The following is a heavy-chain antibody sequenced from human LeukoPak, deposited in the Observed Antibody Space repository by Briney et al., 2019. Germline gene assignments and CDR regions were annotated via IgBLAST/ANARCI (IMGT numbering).Heavy chain of an antibody. Sequence: NPGGSLRLSCVASGFTFSSYAMSWVRQAPGKGLEWVSTIAGSGATTYYADYVKGRFTISRDNSKNTLYLQMNSLRAEDTAVYYCAKYIVGNSDSYWGQGTLVTVSS. CDR1: GFTFSSYA. V-gene: IGHV3-23*01. D-gene: IGHD1-26*01. CDR3: AKYIVGNSDSY. CDR2: IAGSGATT. J-gene: IGHJ4*02.